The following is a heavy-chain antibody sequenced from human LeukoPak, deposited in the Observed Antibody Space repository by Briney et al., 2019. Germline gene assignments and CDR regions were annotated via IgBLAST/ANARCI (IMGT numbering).Heavy chain of an antibody. D-gene: IGHD6-13*01. CDR2: IYYSGST. CDR3: ARSPQNLSSSWYVIWFDP. J-gene: IGHJ5*02. CDR1: GGSISSGGYY. Sequence: PSQTLSLTCTVSGGSISSGGYYWSWIRQHPGKGLEWTGYIYYSGSTYYNPSLKSRVTISVDTSKNQFSLKLSSVTAADTAVYYCARSPQNLSSSWYVIWFDPWGQGTLVTVSS. V-gene: IGHV4-31*03.